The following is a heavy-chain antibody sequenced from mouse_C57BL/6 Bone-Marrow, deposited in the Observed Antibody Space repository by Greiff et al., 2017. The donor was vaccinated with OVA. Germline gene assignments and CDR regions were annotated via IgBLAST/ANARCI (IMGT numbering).Heavy chain of an antibody. V-gene: IGHV5-6*02. CDR3: ARHEENYYGSSPWFAY. D-gene: IGHD1-1*01. CDR2: ISSGGSYT. J-gene: IGHJ3*01. Sequence: DVKLVESGGDLVKPGGSLKLSCAASGFTFSSYGMSWVRQTPDKRLEWVATISSGGSYTYYPDSVKGRFTISRDNAKNTLYLQMSSLKSEDTAMYYCARHEENYYGSSPWFAYWGQGTLVTVSA. CDR1: GFTFSSYG.